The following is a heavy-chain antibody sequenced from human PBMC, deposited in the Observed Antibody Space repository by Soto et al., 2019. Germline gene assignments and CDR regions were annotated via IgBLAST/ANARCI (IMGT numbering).Heavy chain of an antibody. CDR1: GGSFSGYY. D-gene: IGHD1-26*01. CDR2: INHSGSP. CDR3: ARGLWELRFDP. Sequence: QVRLQQWGAGLLKPPETLSLTCAVYGGSFSGYYWSWIRQPPGKGLEWIGEINHSGSPNYNPSLKSRVTISVDTSKNQFSLMLNSVTAADTAVYYCARGLWELRFDPWGQGTLVTVSS. J-gene: IGHJ5*02. V-gene: IGHV4-34*01.